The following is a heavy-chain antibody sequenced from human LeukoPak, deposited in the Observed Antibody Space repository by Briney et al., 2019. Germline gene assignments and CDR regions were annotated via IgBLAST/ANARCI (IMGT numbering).Heavy chain of an antibody. V-gene: IGHV3-30*02. CDR3: AKATTYCSGGSCMYYFDY. CDR1: GFTFSSYG. J-gene: IGHJ4*02. D-gene: IGHD2-15*01. Sequence: PGGSLRLSCAASGFTFSSYGMHWVRQAPGKGLECVAFIRYGGSNKYYADSEKGRFTISRDNSKNTLYLQMNSLRAEDTAVYYCAKATTYCSGGSCMYYFDYWGQGTLVTVSS. CDR2: IRYGGSNK.